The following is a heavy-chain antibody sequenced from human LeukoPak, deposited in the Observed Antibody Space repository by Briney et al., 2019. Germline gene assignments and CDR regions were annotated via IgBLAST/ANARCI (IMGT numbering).Heavy chain of an antibody. CDR1: GDSISSGDF. CDR3: ARDFVYGDRTSFDY. CDR2: LHHGGNT. J-gene: IGHJ4*02. D-gene: IGHD4-17*01. Sequence: PSETLSLTCTVSGDSISSGDFWGWIRQPPGKGLEWIGFLHHGGNTYYNPSLQSRVTISVDTSKNQFSLKLTSVTASDTAVYYCARDFVYGDRTSFDYWGQGTLVTVSS. V-gene: IGHV4-38-2*02.